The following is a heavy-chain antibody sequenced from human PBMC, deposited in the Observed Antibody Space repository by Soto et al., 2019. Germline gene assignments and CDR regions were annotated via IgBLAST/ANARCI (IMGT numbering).Heavy chain of an antibody. CDR2: IYYSGST. CDR1: GDSISSGGYY. CDR3: GQLVPYYYYLGV. J-gene: IGHJ6*03. D-gene: IGHD6-6*01. V-gene: IGHV4-31*03. Sequence: SETLSLTCTVSGDSISSGGYYWSWIRQHPGKGLEWIGYIYYSGSTYYNPSLKSRVTISVDTSKNQFSLKLNSVTAADTAVYYCGQLVPYYYYLGVWGKGTTVTVSS.